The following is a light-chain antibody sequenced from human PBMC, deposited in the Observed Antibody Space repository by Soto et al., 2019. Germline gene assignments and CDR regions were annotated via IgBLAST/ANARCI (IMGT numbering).Light chain of an antibody. J-gene: IGKJ3*01. V-gene: IGKV1-12*01. CDR1: QGISSW. CDR3: QQSHNSPPFT. CDR2: DAS. Sequence: DIQMTQSPSSVSASVGDRVTITCRASQGISSWLAWYQQKPEKAPKLVIYDASSLQSGVPSRFSGSGSGTDFTLTISSLQPEDFATYYCQQSHNSPPFTFGPGTRVEIK.